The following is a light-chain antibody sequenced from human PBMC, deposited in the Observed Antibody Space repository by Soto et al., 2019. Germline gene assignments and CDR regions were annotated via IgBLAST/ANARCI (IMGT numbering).Light chain of an antibody. CDR1: SSDVGSSNL. CDR3: CSYAGSSTPNWV. V-gene: IGLV2-23*01. Sequence: QSVLTQPASVSGSPGQSITISCTGTSSDVGSSNLVSWYQQHPGKAPKLMIYEGSKRPSGVSNRFSGSKSGNTASLTISGLQAEDEADYYCCSYAGSSTPNWVFGGGTKLTVL. J-gene: IGLJ3*02. CDR2: EGS.